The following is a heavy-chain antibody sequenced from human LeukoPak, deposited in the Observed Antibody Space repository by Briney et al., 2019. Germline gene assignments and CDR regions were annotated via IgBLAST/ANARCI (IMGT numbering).Heavy chain of an antibody. V-gene: IGHV3-11*01. Sequence: GGSLRLSCAASGFTFSDYYMSWIRQAPGKGLEWVSYISSSGSKKYHADSVKGRFTISRDNARNSPYLQMNSLRAEDAAVYYCAGAGDGDAFDIWGQGTMVTVSS. CDR1: GFTFSDYY. CDR2: ISSSGSKK. J-gene: IGHJ3*02. CDR3: AGAGDGDAFDI. D-gene: IGHD5-24*01.